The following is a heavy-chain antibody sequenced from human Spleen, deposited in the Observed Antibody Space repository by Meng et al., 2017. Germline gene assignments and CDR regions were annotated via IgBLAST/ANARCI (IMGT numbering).Heavy chain of an antibody. V-gene: IGHV3-15*04. CDR3: ATGAAAADH. Sequence: EVRLVESGGGSVKRGGYLRLSCVVSGVSFTDAWMSWVRQAPGKGLEWVGRIETKSEGGTADYAAPVKGRFSISRDDSKNTLYLQMNTLISEDTGVYFCATGAAAADHWGQGTLVTVSS. CDR1: GVSFTDAW. CDR2: IETKSEGGTA. J-gene: IGHJ4*02. D-gene: IGHD6-13*01.